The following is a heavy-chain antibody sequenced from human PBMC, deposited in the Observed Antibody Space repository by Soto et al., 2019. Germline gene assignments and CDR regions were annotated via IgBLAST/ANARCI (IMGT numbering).Heavy chain of an antibody. D-gene: IGHD3-22*01. CDR2: IIPILGIA. J-gene: IGHJ4*02. Sequence: QVQLVQSGAEVKKPGSSVKVSCKASGGTFSSYTISWVRQAPGQGLEWMGRIIPILGIANYAQKFQGRVTFTAGKCTSSANMELSSLRSEDTAVYYCARDVESSGYYGGGGEFDYWGQGTLVTVSS. V-gene: IGHV1-69*08. CDR1: GGTFSSYT. CDR3: ARDVESSGYYGGGGEFDY.